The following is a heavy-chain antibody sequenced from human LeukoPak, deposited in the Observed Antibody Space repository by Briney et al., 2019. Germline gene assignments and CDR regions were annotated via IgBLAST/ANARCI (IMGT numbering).Heavy chain of an antibody. CDR3: AKDLGFYCSSTSCYYYGMDV. Sequence: GGAPRLSCAASGFNLRSYGMHRGRQAPGKGGGGVGGFLYEGSNKYYADSVKGRFTISRDNSKNTLYLQMNSLRAEDTAVYYCAKDLGFYCSSTSCYYYGMDVWGQGTTVTVSS. D-gene: IGHD2-2*01. V-gene: IGHV3-30*18. CDR1: GFNLRSYG. CDR2: FLYEGSNK. J-gene: IGHJ6*02.